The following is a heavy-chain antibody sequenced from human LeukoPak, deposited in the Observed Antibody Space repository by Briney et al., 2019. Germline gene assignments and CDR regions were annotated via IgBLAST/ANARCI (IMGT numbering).Heavy chain of an antibody. Sequence: PSETLSLTCTVSGGSISSGGYYWSWIRQHPGKGLEWIGYIYYSGSTYYNPSLKSRVTISVDTSKNQLSLKLSSVTAADTAVYYCARQYSSGWYFDYWGQGTLVTVSS. CDR1: GGSISSGGYY. D-gene: IGHD6-19*01. CDR2: IYYSGST. CDR3: ARQYSSGWYFDY. J-gene: IGHJ4*02. V-gene: IGHV4-31*03.